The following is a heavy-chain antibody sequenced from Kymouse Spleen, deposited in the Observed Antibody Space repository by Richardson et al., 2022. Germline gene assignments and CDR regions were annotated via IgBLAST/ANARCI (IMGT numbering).Heavy chain of an antibody. CDR3: AREGVTTVTNGWFDP. CDR2: IWYDGSNK. V-gene: IGHV3-33*01. J-gene: IGHJ5*02. D-gene: IGHD4-17*01. CDR1: GFTFSSYG. Sequence: QVQLVESGGGVVQPGRSLRLSCAASGFTFSSYGMHWVRQAPGKGLEWVAVIWYDGSNKYYADSVKGRFTISRDNSKNTLYLQMNSLRAEDTAVYYCAREGVTTVTNGWFDPWGQGTLVTVSS.